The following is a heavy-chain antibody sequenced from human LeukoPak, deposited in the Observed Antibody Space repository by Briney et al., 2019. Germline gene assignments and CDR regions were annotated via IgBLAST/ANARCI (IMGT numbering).Heavy chain of an antibody. Sequence: PGGSLRLSCAASGFTVSSNYMTWVRQAPGKGLECVSIIYSGASGGNTKYADSVKGRFNISRDNSKNTLYLQMNSLGADDTAVYYCARVHYGARASDIWGQGTMVTVSS. J-gene: IGHJ3*02. D-gene: IGHD4-17*01. V-gene: IGHV3-66*01. CDR3: ARVHYGARASDI. CDR2: IYSGASGGNT. CDR1: GFTVSSNY.